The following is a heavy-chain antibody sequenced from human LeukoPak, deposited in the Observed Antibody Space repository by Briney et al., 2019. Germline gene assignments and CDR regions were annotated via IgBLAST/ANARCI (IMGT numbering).Heavy chain of an antibody. CDR2: IWYDGSNK. D-gene: IGHD3-22*01. V-gene: IGHV3-33*08. Sequence: AGGSLRLSGAASGFTFSSYGMHWVRQAPGKGLEWVAVIWYDGSNKYYADSVKGRFTISRDNSKNTLYLQMNSLRAEDTAVYYCATGYYYDSSGYYSTDYYFDYWGQGTLVTVSS. J-gene: IGHJ4*02. CDR3: ATGYYYDSSGYYSTDYYFDY. CDR1: GFTFSSYG.